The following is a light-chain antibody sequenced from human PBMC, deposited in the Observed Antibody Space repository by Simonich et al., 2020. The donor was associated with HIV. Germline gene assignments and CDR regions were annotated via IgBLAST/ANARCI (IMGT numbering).Light chain of an antibody. Sequence: DIQLTQSPSSLSASVGDRVTITCRASQSISNSLNWFQQKPGKAPKLLIFAASSLQSGVPSRCSGSGSGTDFTLTISSLQPEDFATYYCQQSYSTPMYTFGQGTKLEIK. CDR2: AAS. CDR1: QSISNS. J-gene: IGKJ2*01. CDR3: QQSYSTPMYT. V-gene: IGKV1-39*01.